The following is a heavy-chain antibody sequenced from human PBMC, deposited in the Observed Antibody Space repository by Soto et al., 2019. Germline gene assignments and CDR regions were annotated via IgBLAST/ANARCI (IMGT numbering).Heavy chain of an antibody. Sequence: GGSLRLSCAASGFTFSSYWMSWVRQAPGKGLEWVANIKQDGSEKYYVDSVKGRFTISRDNAKNSLYLQMNSLRAEDTAVYYCAGNGWRLEYVAFDIWGQGTMVTVSS. V-gene: IGHV3-7*03. CDR3: AGNGWRLEYVAFDI. CDR2: IKQDGSEK. CDR1: GFTFSSYW. J-gene: IGHJ3*02. D-gene: IGHD2-21*02.